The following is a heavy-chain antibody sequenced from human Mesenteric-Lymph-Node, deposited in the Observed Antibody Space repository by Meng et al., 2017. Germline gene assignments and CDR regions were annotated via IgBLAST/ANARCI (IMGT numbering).Heavy chain of an antibody. CDR2: INSDGSST. CDR1: GFNFRRYW. Sequence: GGSLRLSCAASGFNFRRYWMYWVRQAPGKGLVWASRINSDGSSTSYADSVKGRFTISRDNAKNTLYLQMNSLRAEDTAVYYCARVGELEQQPWETFAYWGQGTRVTGAS. J-gene: IGHJ4*02. V-gene: IGHV3-74*01. CDR3: ARVGELEQQPWETFAY. D-gene: IGHD3-10*01.